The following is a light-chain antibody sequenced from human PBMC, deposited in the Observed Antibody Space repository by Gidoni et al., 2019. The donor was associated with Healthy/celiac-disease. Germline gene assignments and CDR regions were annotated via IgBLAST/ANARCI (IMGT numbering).Light chain of an antibody. J-gene: IGKJ5*01. CDR1: QSISSY. V-gene: IGKV1-39*01. CDR3: QQSYRTPT. Sequence: DIQMTQSPSSLSASVGDRVTITCRASQSISSYLNWYQQKPGKAPKLLIYAASSLQSGVPSRFSGSGSGTDFTLTISSLQPEDFATYYCQQSYRTPTFXQXTRLEIK. CDR2: AAS.